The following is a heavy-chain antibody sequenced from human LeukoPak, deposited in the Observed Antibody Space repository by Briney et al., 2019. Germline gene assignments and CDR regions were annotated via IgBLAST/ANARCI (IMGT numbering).Heavy chain of an antibody. D-gene: IGHD3-10*01. J-gene: IGHJ6*03. CDR3: AREIKEGEFYYYYYMDV. V-gene: IGHV4-39*07. Sequence: SETLSLTCTVSGGSISSSDYYLGWIRQPPGKGLEWIGSKFYSGSTYYNPSLKSRVTISLDTSKTQFSLKLSSVTAADTAVYYCAREIKEGEFYYYYYMDVWGKGTAVTVSS. CDR2: KFYSGST. CDR1: GGSISSSDYY.